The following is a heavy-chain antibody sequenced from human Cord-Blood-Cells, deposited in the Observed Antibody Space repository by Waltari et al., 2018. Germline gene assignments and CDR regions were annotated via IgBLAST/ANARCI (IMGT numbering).Heavy chain of an antibody. Sequence: QVQLVQSGAEVKKPGASVTVSCKASGYTFTSYAMHWVRQAPGQRLEWMGWINAGNGNTKYSQKFQGRVTITRDTSASTAYMELSRLRSEDTAVYYCARDLGLYCSSTSCYWFDPWGQGTLVTVSS. CDR3: ARDLGLYCSSTSCYWFDP. V-gene: IGHV1-3*01. CDR1: GYTFTSYA. CDR2: INAGNGNT. D-gene: IGHD2-2*01. J-gene: IGHJ5*02.